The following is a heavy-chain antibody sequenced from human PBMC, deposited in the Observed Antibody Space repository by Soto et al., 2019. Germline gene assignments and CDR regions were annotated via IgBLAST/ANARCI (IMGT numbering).Heavy chain of an antibody. CDR2: IIPIFGTA. Sequence: GPQVKVSCKASGGTFSSYAISWVRQAPGQGLEWMGGIIPIFGTANYAQKFQGRVTITADESTSTAYMELSSLRSEDTAVYYCAREAVVTAYYYYGMDVWGQGTTVTVSS. J-gene: IGHJ6*02. D-gene: IGHD2-15*01. CDR1: GGTFSSYA. CDR3: AREAVVTAYYYYGMDV. V-gene: IGHV1-69*01.